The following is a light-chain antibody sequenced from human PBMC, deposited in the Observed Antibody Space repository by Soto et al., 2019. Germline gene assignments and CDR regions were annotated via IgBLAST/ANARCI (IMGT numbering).Light chain of an antibody. CDR2: AAS. J-gene: IGKJ3*01. CDR1: QSISSY. Sequence: DIQMTQSPSSLSASLGDRFTITCLASQSISSYLNWYQQKPGKAPKLLIYAASSLQSGVPSRFSGSGSGTDFTLTISSLQPEDFATYYCQQSYSTPFTFGPGTKV. V-gene: IGKV1-39*01. CDR3: QQSYSTPFT.